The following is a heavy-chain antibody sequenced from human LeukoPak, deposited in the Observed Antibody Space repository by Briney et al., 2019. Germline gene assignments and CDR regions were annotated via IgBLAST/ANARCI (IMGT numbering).Heavy chain of an antibody. CDR1: GGSISSSSYY. J-gene: IGHJ5*02. Sequence: PSETLSLTCTVSGGSISSSSYYWGWIRQPPGKGLEWIGSIYYSGSTYYNPSLKSRVTISVDTSKNQFPLKLSSVTAADTAVYYCVRHSGSYYPGINWFDPWGQGTLVTVSS. CDR2: IYYSGST. V-gene: IGHV4-39*01. CDR3: VRHSGSYYPGINWFDP. D-gene: IGHD1-26*01.